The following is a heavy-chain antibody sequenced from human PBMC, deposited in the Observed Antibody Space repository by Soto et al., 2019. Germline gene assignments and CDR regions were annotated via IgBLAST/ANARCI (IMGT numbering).Heavy chain of an antibody. CDR2: VYYSGSS. CDR3: AKLSCTSSTCYFPGWFDP. D-gene: IGHD2-2*01. J-gene: IGHJ5*02. V-gene: IGHV4-59*06. CDR1: GVTIITYY. Sequence: SETLSLTCAVSGVTIITYYWRWIRQPPGKGLEWIANVYYSGSSYYNPSLKSRLTISVDTTKNQFSLQLKSMTAADTAVYYCAKLSCTSSTCYFPGWFDPWGQGTLVTVSS.